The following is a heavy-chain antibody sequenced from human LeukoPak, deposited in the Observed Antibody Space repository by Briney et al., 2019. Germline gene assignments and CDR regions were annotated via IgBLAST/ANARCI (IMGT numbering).Heavy chain of an antibody. D-gene: IGHD5-18*01. Sequence: ASVKVSCKASGYAFTSYGISWVRQAPGQGLEWMGWISAYNGNTNYAQKLQGRVTMTTDTSTSTAYMELRSLRSDDTAVYYCAREVDTAMAPYFDYWGQGTLVTVSS. J-gene: IGHJ4*02. CDR1: GYAFTSYG. CDR3: AREVDTAMAPYFDY. CDR2: ISAYNGNT. V-gene: IGHV1-18*01.